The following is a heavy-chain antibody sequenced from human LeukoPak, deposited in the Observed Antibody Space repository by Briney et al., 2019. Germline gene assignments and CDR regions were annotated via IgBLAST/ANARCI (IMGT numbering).Heavy chain of an antibody. Sequence: SETLSLTCTVSGGSISSSSYYWGWIRQPPGKGLEWIGSIYYSGSTYYNPSLKSRVTISVDTSKNQFSLKLSSVTAADTAVYYCARLDYGDYEGFVWYFDLWGRGTLVTVSS. CDR2: IYYSGST. D-gene: IGHD4-17*01. J-gene: IGHJ2*01. V-gene: IGHV4-39*01. CDR3: ARLDYGDYEGFVWYFDL. CDR1: GGSISSSSYY.